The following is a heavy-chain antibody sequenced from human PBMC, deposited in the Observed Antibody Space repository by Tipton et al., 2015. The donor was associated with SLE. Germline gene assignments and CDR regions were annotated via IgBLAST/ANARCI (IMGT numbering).Heavy chain of an antibody. Sequence: QVQLVQSGAEVKKPGASVKVSCKASGYTFRTYGISWVRQAPGQGLEWMGWISPYNGNMKYAQKFQGRVTMTTDTSTSTAYMEVRSLRSDDTAVYYCARDKGDYYYDSSGPPLDFWGQGTLVTVSS. D-gene: IGHD3-22*01. J-gene: IGHJ4*02. CDR1: GYTFRTYG. CDR3: ARDKGDYYYDSSGPPLDF. CDR2: ISPYNGNM. V-gene: IGHV1-18*04.